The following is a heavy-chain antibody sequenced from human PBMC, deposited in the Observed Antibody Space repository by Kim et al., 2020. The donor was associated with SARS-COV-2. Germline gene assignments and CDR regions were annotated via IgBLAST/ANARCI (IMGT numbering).Heavy chain of an antibody. CDR3: ARRDSTWMFDY. J-gene: IGHJ4*02. V-gene: IGHV3-23*01. D-gene: IGHD4-4*01. CDR1: GFAFGSYA. CDR2: VGGSGGGT. Sequence: GGSLRLSCAASGFAFGSYAMSWVRQAPGKGLEWVSDVGGSGGGTNYGDSVKGRFTISRDDSKNTLHLLMNSLRAEDTALYFCARRDSTWMFDYWGQGTLVIVSS.